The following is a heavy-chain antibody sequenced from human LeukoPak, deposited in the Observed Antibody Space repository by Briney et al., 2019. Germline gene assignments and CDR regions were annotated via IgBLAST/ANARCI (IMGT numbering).Heavy chain of an antibody. J-gene: IGHJ3*02. CDR1: AYSINTNSY. CDR3: ARWLGNGFDM. V-gene: IGHV4-38-2*01. D-gene: IGHD3-22*01. CDR2: SHHGGNT. Sequence: PSETLSLTCSVTAYSINTNSYWAWIRQPPGKGLEWIGSSHHGGNTYYHPSLKSRVTISIDTSKNQFSLELYSVTAADTAVYYRARWLGNGFDMWGQGTVVTVSS.